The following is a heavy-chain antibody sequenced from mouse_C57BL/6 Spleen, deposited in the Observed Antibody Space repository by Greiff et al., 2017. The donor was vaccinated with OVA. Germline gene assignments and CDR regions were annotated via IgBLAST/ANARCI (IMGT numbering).Heavy chain of an antibody. V-gene: IGHV5-4*01. CDR3: AREADYYGSSYGYAMDY. CDR1: GFTFSSYA. D-gene: IGHD1-1*01. Sequence: EVQVVESGGGLVKPGGSLKLSCAASGFTFSSYAMSWVRQTPEKRLEWVATISDGGSYTYYPDNVKGRFTISRDNAKNNLYLQMSHLKSEDTAMYYCAREADYYGSSYGYAMDYWGQGTSVTVSS. J-gene: IGHJ4*01. CDR2: ISDGGSYT.